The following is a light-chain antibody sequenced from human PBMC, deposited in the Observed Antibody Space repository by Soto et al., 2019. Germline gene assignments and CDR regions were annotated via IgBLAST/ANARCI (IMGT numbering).Light chain of an antibody. CDR2: LGS. V-gene: IGKV2-28*01. CDR3: MQALQTPWT. J-gene: IGKJ2*02. CDR1: QSLLHTNGYTY. Sequence: DIVMTQSPLSLPVTPGEPASISCRSGQSLLHTNGYTYLDWYLRKPGQSPQLLTYLGSTRASGVPDRFSGSGSGTDFTLKISRVEAEDVGVYYCMQALQTPWTFGQGTKLEIK.